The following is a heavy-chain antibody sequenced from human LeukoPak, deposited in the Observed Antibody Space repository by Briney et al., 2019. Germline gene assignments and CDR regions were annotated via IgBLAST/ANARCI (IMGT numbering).Heavy chain of an antibody. Sequence: GASVKVSCKASGYTFSSYGFNWVRQAPGQGLEWMGWISAYNGDTNYAQKFQGRVTMTTDTSTSTAYMELRSLRSDDTAVYYCARDMVRGVDYWGQGTLVTVPS. V-gene: IGHV1-18*04. CDR2: ISAYNGDT. CDR3: ARDMVRGVDY. J-gene: IGHJ4*02. D-gene: IGHD3-10*01. CDR1: GYTFSSYG.